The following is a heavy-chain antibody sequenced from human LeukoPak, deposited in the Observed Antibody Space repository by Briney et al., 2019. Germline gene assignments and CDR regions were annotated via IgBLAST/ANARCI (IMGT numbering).Heavy chain of an antibody. CDR3: ATPAPYNWNDQFPSDY. CDR1: GFSLSSYA. Sequence: GGSLRLSCTVSGFSLSSYALSWVRRAPGKGLEWVSYISSSGSTIYYADSVKGRFTISRDNAKNSLYLQMNSLRAEDTAVYYCATPAPYNWNDQFPSDYWGQGTLVTVSS. CDR2: ISSSGSTI. V-gene: IGHV3-48*04. D-gene: IGHD1-1*01. J-gene: IGHJ4*02.